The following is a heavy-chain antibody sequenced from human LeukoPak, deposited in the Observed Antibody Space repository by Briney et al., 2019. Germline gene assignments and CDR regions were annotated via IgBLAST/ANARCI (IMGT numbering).Heavy chain of an antibody. Sequence: PGGSLRLSCAASGFTFSSYAMSWVRQAPGKGLEWVSAISGSGGSTYYADSVKGRFTIPRDNSKNTLYLQMNSLRAEDTAVYYCAKDAYYYGSGSYIDYWGQGTLVTVSS. D-gene: IGHD3-10*01. J-gene: IGHJ4*02. CDR1: GFTFSSYA. V-gene: IGHV3-23*01. CDR3: AKDAYYYGSGSYIDY. CDR2: ISGSGGST.